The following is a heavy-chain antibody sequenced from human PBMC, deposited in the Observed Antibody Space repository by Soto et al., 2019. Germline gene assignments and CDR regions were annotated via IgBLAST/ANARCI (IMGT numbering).Heavy chain of an antibody. D-gene: IGHD5-12*01. CDR1: GATYSNSA. CDR3: ARGGVDVVATSAFDY. J-gene: IGHJ4*02. CDR2: INPILGIP. Sequence: QVQLVQSGAEVKKPGSSVTVSCTASGATYSNSAISWVRQAPGQGLEWMGGINPILGIPDYAHKFQGRVTITADESTNTVYMDLGSLRSEDTALYFCARGGVDVVATSAFDYWGQGTLVTVSS. V-gene: IGHV1-69*10.